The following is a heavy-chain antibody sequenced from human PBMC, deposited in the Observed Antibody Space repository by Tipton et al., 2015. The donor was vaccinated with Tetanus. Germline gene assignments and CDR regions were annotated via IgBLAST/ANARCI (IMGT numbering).Heavy chain of an antibody. CDR3: ARVDDSVWGSPFDP. V-gene: IGHV4-4*02. CDR2: IFHTGGA. J-gene: IGHJ5*02. Sequence: TLSLTCDVSGGPVSSSNWWSWVRRAPGKGLDWIGYIFHTGGADYNPSLKSRATISIDTSKNQFSLKLSSVTAADTAVYYCARVDDSVWGSPFDPWGQGVLVTVSS. CDR1: GGPVSSSNW. D-gene: IGHD3-16*01.